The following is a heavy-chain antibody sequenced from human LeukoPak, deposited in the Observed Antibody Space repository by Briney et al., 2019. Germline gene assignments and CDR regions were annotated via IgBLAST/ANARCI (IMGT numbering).Heavy chain of an antibody. CDR2: ISSGSRYI. D-gene: IGHD6-19*01. Sequence: GGFLRLSCAASGFTFSNYGLNWVRQAPGKGLEWVSSISSGSRYIYYADSVKGRFTISRDNTRNSLYLQMNSLRGEDTAVYYCARDYGSGWHDFDYWGQGTLVTVSS. CDR3: ARDYGSGWHDFDY. V-gene: IGHV3-21*01. J-gene: IGHJ4*02. CDR1: GFTFSNYG.